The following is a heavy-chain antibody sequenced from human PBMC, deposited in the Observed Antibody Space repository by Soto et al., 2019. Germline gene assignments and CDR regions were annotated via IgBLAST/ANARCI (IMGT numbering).Heavy chain of an antibody. CDR3: ARDKYYGSGSYWIYYYYYMDV. Sequence: EVQLVESGGGLVQPGGSLRLSCAASGFTFSSYWMSWVRQAPGKGLEWVANIKQDGSEKYYVDSVKGRFTISRDNAKNSLHLQMNSLRAEDTAVYYCARDKYYGSGSYWIYYYYYMDVWGKGTTVAVSS. V-gene: IGHV3-7*01. J-gene: IGHJ6*03. CDR1: GFTFSSYW. CDR2: IKQDGSEK. D-gene: IGHD3-10*01.